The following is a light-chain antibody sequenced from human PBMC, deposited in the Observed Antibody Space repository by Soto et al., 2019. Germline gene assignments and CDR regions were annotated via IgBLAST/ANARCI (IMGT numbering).Light chain of an antibody. CDR3: QQANSFPLS. CDR2: AAL. J-gene: IGKJ5*01. V-gene: IGKV1-6*01. CDR1: QGIRND. Sequence: AIQMIPSPSSLSASVGDRVTITCRASQGIRNDLAWYQQIPGKAPKLLIYAALSLQSGVSSRFSGSGSGTNFTLTINSLQPEDVAFYYCQQANSFPLSFGQGTRLEI.